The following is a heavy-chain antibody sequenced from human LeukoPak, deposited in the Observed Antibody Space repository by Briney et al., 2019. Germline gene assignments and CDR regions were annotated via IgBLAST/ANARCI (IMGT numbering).Heavy chain of an antibody. CDR1: GGTFSSYA. Sequence: GASVKVSCKASGGTFSSYAISWVRQAPGQGLEWMGGIIPIFGTANYAQKFQGRVTITADESTSTAYMELSSLRSEDTAVYYCAYSGSYSYYFDYWGQGTLVTVSS. CDR2: IIPIFGTA. D-gene: IGHD1-26*01. J-gene: IGHJ4*02. CDR3: AYSGSYSYYFDY. V-gene: IGHV1-69*13.